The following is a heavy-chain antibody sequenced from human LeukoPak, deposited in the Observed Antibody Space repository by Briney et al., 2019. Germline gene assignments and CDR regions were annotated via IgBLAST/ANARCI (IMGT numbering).Heavy chain of an antibody. D-gene: IGHD3-10*01. CDR3: ARGRITMVRGASNWFDP. Sequence: SETLSLTCTVSGGSISSYYWSWIRQPPGKGLEWIGYIYYSGSTNYNPSLKSRVTISVDTSKNQFSLKLSSVTAAGTAVYYCARGRITMVRGASNWFDPWGQGTLVTVSS. CDR1: GGSISSYY. J-gene: IGHJ5*02. CDR2: IYYSGST. V-gene: IGHV4-59*01.